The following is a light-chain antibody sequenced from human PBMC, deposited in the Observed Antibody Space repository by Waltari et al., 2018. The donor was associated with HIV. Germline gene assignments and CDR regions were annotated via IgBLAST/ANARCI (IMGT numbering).Light chain of an antibody. CDR2: EVS. CDR1: RSDIGCYKY. V-gene: IGLV2-14*01. CDR3: SSYTTSSTGV. Sequence: QSALTQPAPVSGSPGQSITISCPGTRSDIGCYKYVFWYQQQPGKAPKLMISEVSNRPSGVSNRCSGSKSGNTASLTISGLQAEDEADYYCSSYTTSSTGVFGGGTKLTVL. J-gene: IGLJ3*02.